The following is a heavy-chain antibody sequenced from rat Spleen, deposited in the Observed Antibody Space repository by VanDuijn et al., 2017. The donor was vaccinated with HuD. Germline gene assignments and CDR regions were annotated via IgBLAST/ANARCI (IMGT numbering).Heavy chain of an antibody. CDR3: ARDTNYFDY. CDR2: ISYEGSST. Sequence: EVQLVESGGGLVQPGRSLKLSCAASGFTFSNYGMAWVRQAPTKGLEWVATISYEGSSTYYGDSVKGRFTISRDNAKSTLYLQMNSLRSEDTATYYCARDTNYFDYWGHGVMVTVSS. CDR1: GFTFSNYG. J-gene: IGHJ2*01. V-gene: IGHV5-29*01. D-gene: IGHD2-1*01.